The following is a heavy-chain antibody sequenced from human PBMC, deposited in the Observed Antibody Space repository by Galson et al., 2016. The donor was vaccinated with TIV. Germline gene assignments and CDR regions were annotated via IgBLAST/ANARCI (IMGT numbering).Heavy chain of an antibody. J-gene: IGHJ4*02. CDR2: IKEDGSEK. CDR3: AMKAVDS. D-gene: IGHD6-19*01. CDR1: GFIFGDYW. V-gene: IGHV3-7*01. Sequence: SLRLSCAASGFIFGDYWMSWVRQAPGKGLEWVANIKEDGSEKYYVDSVTGRFTISRDNAKNSLYLQMNSLRAEDTAVYYCAMKAVDSWGQGTLVTVSP.